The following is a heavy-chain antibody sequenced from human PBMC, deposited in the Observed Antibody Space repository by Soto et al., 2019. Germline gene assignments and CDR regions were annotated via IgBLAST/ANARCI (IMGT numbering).Heavy chain of an antibody. J-gene: IGHJ6*02. V-gene: IGHV4-39*01. CDR2: IFYSGST. CDR1: GGSISSSSYY. D-gene: IGHD2-15*01. Sequence: QLQLQESGPGLVKPSETLSLTCTVSGGSISSSSYYWGWIRQPPGKGLEWIGSIFYSGSTYSNPSLKSRVTISVDPSKDQFSLQLSSVTAADTAVYYCARHLTYCSAGSCYSDFPYYGMDVWGQGTTVTVSS. CDR3: ARHLTYCSAGSCYSDFPYYGMDV.